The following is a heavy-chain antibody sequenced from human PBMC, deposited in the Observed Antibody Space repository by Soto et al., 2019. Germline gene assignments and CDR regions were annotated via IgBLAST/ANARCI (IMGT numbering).Heavy chain of an antibody. Sequence: GGSLRLSCAASGFTFSSYAMHWVRQAPGKGLEWVAVISYDGSNKYYADSVKGRFTISRDNSKNTLYLQMNSLRAEDTAVYYCARDGGYSGYDKNYYYYYGMDVWGQGTKVTVSS. CDR3: ARDGGYSGYDKNYYYYYGMDV. CDR1: GFTFSSYA. V-gene: IGHV3-30-3*01. D-gene: IGHD5-12*01. CDR2: ISYDGSNK. J-gene: IGHJ6*02.